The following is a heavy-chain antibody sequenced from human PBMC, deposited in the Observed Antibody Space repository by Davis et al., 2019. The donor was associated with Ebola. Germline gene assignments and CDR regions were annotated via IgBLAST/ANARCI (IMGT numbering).Heavy chain of an antibody. Sequence: MPSETLSLTCTVSGGSISSGGYYWSWTRQHPGKGLEWIGYIYYSGSTYYNPSLKSRVTISVDTSKNQFSLKLSSVTAADTAVYYCARAQSAVTAIYYFDYWGQGTLVTVSS. D-gene: IGHD2-21*02. CDR1: GGSISSGGYY. CDR2: IYYSGST. J-gene: IGHJ4*02. CDR3: ARAQSAVTAIYYFDY. V-gene: IGHV4-31*03.